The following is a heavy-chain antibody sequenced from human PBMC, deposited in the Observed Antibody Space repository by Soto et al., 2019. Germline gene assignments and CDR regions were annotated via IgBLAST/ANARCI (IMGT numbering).Heavy chain of an antibody. CDR1: GFTFSYYE. CDR2: ISPDGGIT. V-gene: IGHV3-30-3*01. Sequence: GGSLRLSCAASGFTFSYYEMHWVRQAPGKGLEWVTVISPDGGITIYSASVRGRFTVSRDNSKSTLHLQMNSLRAEDTAVYYCARGVYYDILTGSAFDIWGQGTMVTVSS. CDR3: ARGVYYDILTGSAFDI. J-gene: IGHJ3*02. D-gene: IGHD3-9*01.